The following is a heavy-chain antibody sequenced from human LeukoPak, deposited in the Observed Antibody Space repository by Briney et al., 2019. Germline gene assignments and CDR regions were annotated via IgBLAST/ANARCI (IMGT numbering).Heavy chain of an antibody. D-gene: IGHD3-9*01. V-gene: IGHV3-7*04. CDR3: GRDKREYFAQNWFAP. CDR1: GFTFSSYW. Sequence: GGSLRLSCTASGFTFSSYWMSWVRQAPGKGLEWVANIKQDGGEKYYVDSVKGRFTISRDNAKNSLYLQMNSLRAEDTAVYYCGRDKREYFAQNWFAPGGKEPLVTVSS. J-gene: IGHJ5*02. CDR2: IKQDGGEK.